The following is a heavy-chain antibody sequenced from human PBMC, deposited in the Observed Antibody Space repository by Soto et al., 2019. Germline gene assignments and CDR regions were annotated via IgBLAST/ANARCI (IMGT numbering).Heavy chain of an antibody. Sequence: GGSLRLSCAASGFTFSSYAMSWVRQAPGKGLEWVSAISGSGGSTYYADSVKGRFTISRDNSKNTLYLQMNSLRAEDTALYYCAKVGPRSGLRFLEWLFYPFDYWGQGTLVTVSS. CDR2: ISGSGGST. D-gene: IGHD3-3*01. J-gene: IGHJ4*02. V-gene: IGHV3-23*01. CDR1: GFTFSSYA. CDR3: AKVGPRSGLRFLEWLFYPFDY.